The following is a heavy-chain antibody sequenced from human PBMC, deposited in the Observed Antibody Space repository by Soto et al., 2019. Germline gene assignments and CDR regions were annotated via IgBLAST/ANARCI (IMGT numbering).Heavy chain of an antibody. D-gene: IGHD6-13*01. Sequence: GGSLRLSCAASKLTVGSSYMTWVRQAPGKGLEWVSVIYSGGLTYYADSVKGRFTISRDTSKNTLYLQMNSLRAEDTAVYYSAKASVAGTVYCYNGMDVWGQGTTVTVSS. CDR1: KLTVGSSY. CDR3: AKASVAGTVYCYNGMDV. J-gene: IGHJ6*02. V-gene: IGHV3-53*01. CDR2: IYSGGLT.